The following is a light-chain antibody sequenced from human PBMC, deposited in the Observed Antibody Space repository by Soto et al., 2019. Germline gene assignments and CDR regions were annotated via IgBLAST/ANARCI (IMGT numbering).Light chain of an antibody. J-gene: IGKJ4*01. CDR3: QHRSNWPLT. V-gene: IGKV3-11*01. Sequence: EIVLTQSPATLSLSPGERATLSCRASRSVSSYLAWYQQKPGQAPSLLIYDASNRATGIAARFSGSGSGTEFTLTISSLEPGDFAVYYCQHRSNWPLTFGGGTKVESK. CDR1: RSVSSY. CDR2: DAS.